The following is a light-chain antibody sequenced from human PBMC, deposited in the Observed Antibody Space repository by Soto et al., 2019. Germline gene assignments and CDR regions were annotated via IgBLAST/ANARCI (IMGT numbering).Light chain of an antibody. V-gene: IGLV2-14*01. Sequence: QSVLTQPASVSGSPRQSITISCIGTSSDVGGYNYVSWYQQHPGKAPKLMIYEVSNRPSGVSNRFSGSKSGNTASLTISGLQAEDEADYYCSSYTSTSTKVFGTGTKVTVL. CDR2: EVS. CDR1: SSDVGGYNY. CDR3: SSYTSTSTKV. J-gene: IGLJ1*01.